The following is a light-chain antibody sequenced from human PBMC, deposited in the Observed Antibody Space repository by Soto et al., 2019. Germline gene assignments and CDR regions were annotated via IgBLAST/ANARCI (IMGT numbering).Light chain of an antibody. Sequence: QSVLTQSPSASASLGASVKLTCTLSSGHSSYAIAWHQQQPEKGPRYFMKLNSDGSHSKGDGIPDRFSGSSSGAERYLTIPSLQSEDEADYYCQPWGTGIQVFGTGTKVTVL. CDR1: SGHSSYA. V-gene: IGLV4-69*01. CDR3: QPWGTGIQV. CDR2: LNSDGSH. J-gene: IGLJ1*01.